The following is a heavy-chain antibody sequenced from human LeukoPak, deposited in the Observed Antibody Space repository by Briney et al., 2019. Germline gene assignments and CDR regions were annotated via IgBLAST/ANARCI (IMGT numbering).Heavy chain of an antibody. CDR3: AELGITMIGGV. D-gene: IGHD3-10*02. Sequence: GGTLRLSCTASGFTFSSYGMSWVRQAPGKGLDWVSAISGSGGSTYYADSVKGRFTISRDNAKNSLCLQMNSLRAEDTAVYYCAELGITMIGGVWGKGTTVTISS. CDR1: GFTFSSYG. CDR2: ISGSGGST. V-gene: IGHV3-23*01. J-gene: IGHJ6*04.